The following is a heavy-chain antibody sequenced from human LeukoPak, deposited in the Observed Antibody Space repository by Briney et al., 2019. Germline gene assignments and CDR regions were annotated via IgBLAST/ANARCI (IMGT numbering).Heavy chain of an antibody. Sequence: GGSLRLSCAASGFTFSSYAMSWVRQAPGKGLEWVSAISGSGGSTYCADSVKGRFTISRDNSKNTLYLQMNSLRAEDTAVYYCAKSSGCSSTSCYSRVFDYWGQGTLVTVSS. V-gene: IGHV3-23*01. CDR1: GFTFSSYA. D-gene: IGHD2-2*01. CDR2: ISGSGGST. J-gene: IGHJ4*02. CDR3: AKSSGCSSTSCYSRVFDY.